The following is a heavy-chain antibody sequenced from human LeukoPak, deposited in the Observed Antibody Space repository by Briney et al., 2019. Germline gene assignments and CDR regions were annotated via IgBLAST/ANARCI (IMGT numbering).Heavy chain of an antibody. V-gene: IGHV3-48*03. D-gene: IGHD5-12*01. CDR3: ARKRYSGYDSFDY. J-gene: IGHJ4*02. CDR2: ISSSGSTI. Sequence: GGSLRLSCAASGFTFSSYEMNWVRQAPGKGLEWVSYISSSGSTIYYADSVKGRFTISRDNAKNSLYLQMNSLRAEDTAVYYCARKRYSGYDSFDYWGQGTLVTVSS. CDR1: GFTFSSYE.